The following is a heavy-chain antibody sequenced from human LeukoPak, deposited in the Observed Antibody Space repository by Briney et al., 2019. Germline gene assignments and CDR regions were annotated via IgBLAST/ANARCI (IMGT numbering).Heavy chain of an antibody. D-gene: IGHD6-19*01. CDR2: ISVSGGST. Sequence: PGGSLRLSCAASGFTFSNYAMSWVRQAPGKGLEWVSSISVSGGSTYYANSVKGRFTISRDNSKNTLYLQMNSLTAEDTAVYYCATKQWLVRGWFDPWGQGTLVTVSS. V-gene: IGHV3-23*01. CDR1: GFTFSNYA. J-gene: IGHJ5*02. CDR3: ATKQWLVRGWFDP.